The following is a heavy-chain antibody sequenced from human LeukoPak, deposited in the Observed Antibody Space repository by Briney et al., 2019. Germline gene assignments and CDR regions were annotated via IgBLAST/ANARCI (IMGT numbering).Heavy chain of an antibody. V-gene: IGHV3-48*02. CDR1: GFTFSSYS. CDR2: ISSSSSTI. D-gene: IGHD6-19*01. J-gene: IGHJ5*02. CDR3: ARGRQWLPDNWFDP. Sequence: PGGSLRLSCAASGFTFSSYSMNWVRQAPGKGLEWVSYISSSSSTIYYTDSVKGRFTISRDNAKNSLYLQMNSLRDEDTAVYYCARGRQWLPDNWFDPWGQGTLVTVSS.